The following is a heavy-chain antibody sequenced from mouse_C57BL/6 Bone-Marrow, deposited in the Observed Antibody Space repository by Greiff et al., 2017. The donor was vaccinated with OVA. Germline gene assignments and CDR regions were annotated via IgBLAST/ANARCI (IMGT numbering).Heavy chain of an antibody. V-gene: IGHV1-59*01. Sequence: QVQLQQPGAELVRPGTSVKLSCKASGYTFTSYWMHWVKQRPGQDLEWIGVIDPSDSYTNYNQKFKGKATLTVDTSSSTAYMQLSSLTSEDSAVYYCARWLLQAMDYWGKGTSVTVSS. D-gene: IGHD2-3*01. CDR3: ARWLLQAMDY. CDR1: GYTFTSYW. J-gene: IGHJ4*01. CDR2: IDPSDSYT.